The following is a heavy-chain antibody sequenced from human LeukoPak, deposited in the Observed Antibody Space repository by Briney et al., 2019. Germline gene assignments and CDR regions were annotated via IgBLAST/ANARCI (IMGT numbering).Heavy chain of an antibody. CDR3: ARESRYYYGSGRWFDP. CDR2: IYHSGST. D-gene: IGHD3-10*01. V-gene: IGHV4-30-2*01. Sequence: PSETLSLTCAVSGGSISSGGYSWSWIRQPPGKGLEWIGYIYHSGSTYYNPSLKSRVTISVDRSKNQFSLKLSSVTAADTAVYYCARESRYYYGSGRWFDPWGQGTLVTVSS. J-gene: IGHJ5*02. CDR1: GGSISSGGYS.